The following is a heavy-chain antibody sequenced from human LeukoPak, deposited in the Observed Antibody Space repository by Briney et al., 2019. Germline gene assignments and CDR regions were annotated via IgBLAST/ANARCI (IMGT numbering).Heavy chain of an antibody. CDR3: ARESPATLDY. CDR1: TFTFSNYW. V-gene: IGHV3-7*01. CDR2: TNQGGSEK. Sequence: AGSLTLSCADSTFTFSNYWMSWDRQAPGKGREWVANTNQGGSEKYYVVSVKGTFTIARDKAKNSLYLQMNSPRAEGTAVYYCARESPATLDYWGGGTLVSVSS. J-gene: IGHJ4*02. D-gene: IGHD2/OR15-2a*01.